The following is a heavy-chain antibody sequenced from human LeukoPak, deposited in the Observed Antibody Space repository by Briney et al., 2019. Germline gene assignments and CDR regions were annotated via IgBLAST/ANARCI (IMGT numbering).Heavy chain of an antibody. CDR3: ARDQSVRGPLDY. CDR2: ISSSSSYI. J-gene: IGHJ4*02. CDR1: GFTFSSYS. Sequence: GGSLRLSCAASGFTFSSYSMNWVRQAPGKGLEWVSSISSSSSYIYYADSVKGRFTISRDNAKNSLYLQMNSLRAEGTAVYYCARDQSVRGPLDYWGQGTLVTVSS. V-gene: IGHV3-21*01. D-gene: IGHD3-10*01.